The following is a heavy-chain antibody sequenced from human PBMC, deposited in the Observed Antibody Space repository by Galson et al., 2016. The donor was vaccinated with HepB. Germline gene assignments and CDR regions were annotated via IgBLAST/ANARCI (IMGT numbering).Heavy chain of an antibody. CDR1: GFIFSDYA. D-gene: IGHD6-13*01. CDR2: LSYDGSDK. Sequence: SLRLSCAASGFIFSDYAMHWVRQTPGKGLEWVAVLSYDGSDKYYADSVKGRFTISRDNSKNTLYLQMNGLRNEDTAVYYCAREGGAIYNGSWFFDSWGQGTLVTVSS. CDR3: AREGGAIYNGSWFFDS. V-gene: IGHV3-30-3*01. J-gene: IGHJ4*02.